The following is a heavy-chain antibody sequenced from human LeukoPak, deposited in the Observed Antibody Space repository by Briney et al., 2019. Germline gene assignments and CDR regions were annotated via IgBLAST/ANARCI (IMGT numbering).Heavy chain of an antibody. CDR1: GGSINSGSYY. D-gene: IGHD2-2*01. CDR2: IYNSGNT. J-gene: IGHJ5*02. Sequence: PSETLSLTCTVSGGSINSGSYYWSWIRQPAGKGLEWIGRIYNSGNTSYNPSLKSRVTISMDTSKNQFSLQLSLVTAADTAIYYCARDKEYCTRTSCWTWFDPWGQGTLVTVSS. V-gene: IGHV4-61*02. CDR3: ARDKEYCTRTSCWTWFDP.